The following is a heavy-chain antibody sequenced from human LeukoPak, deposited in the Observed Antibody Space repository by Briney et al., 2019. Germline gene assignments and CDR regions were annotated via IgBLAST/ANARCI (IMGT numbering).Heavy chain of an antibody. J-gene: IGHJ4*02. CDR2: IYYSGST. CDR3: ARGYPPDY. D-gene: IGHD2-2*02. CDR1: GGSTTSYY. Sequence: SETLCLSSTVSGGSTTSYYWSSSRRPPGTGLEWIGYIYYSGSTNYNPSLKSRVTISVDTSKNQFSLKLSSVTAADTAVYYCARGYPPDYWGQGTLVTVSS. V-gene: IGHV4-59*01.